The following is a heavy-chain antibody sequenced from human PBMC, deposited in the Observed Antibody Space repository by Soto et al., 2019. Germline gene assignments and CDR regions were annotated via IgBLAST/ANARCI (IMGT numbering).Heavy chain of an antibody. CDR3: ARDPRIVGATRAFDI. J-gene: IGHJ3*02. D-gene: IGHD1-26*01. CDR2: ISSSSSTI. V-gene: IGHV3-48*04. Sequence: GGSLRLSCAASGFTFSSYSMNWVRQAPGKGLEWVSYISSSSSTIYYADSVKGRFTISRDNAKNSLYLQMNSLRAEDTAVYYCARDPRIVGATRAFDIWGQGTMVTVSS. CDR1: GFTFSSYS.